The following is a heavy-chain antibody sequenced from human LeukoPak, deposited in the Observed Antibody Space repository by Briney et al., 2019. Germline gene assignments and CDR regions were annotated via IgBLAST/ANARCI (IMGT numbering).Heavy chain of an antibody. V-gene: IGHV4-34*01. J-gene: IGHJ3*02. CDR3: ARGVAVAGRHDAFDI. D-gene: IGHD6-19*01. Sequence: SETLSLTCAVYGGSFSGYYWSWIRQPPGKGLEWIGEINHSGSTNYNPSLKSRVTISVDTSKNQFSLKLSSVTAADTAVYYCARGVAVAGRHDAFDIWGQGTMVTVSS. CDR2: INHSGST. CDR1: GGSFSGYY.